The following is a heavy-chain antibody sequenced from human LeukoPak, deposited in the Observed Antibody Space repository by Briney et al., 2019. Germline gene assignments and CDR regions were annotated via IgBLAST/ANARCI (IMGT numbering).Heavy chain of an antibody. Sequence: PSETLSLTCTVSGGSISSYYWSWIRQPPGQGLEWIGYIYYSGSTNYNPSLKSRVTISVDTSKNQFSLKLSSVTAADTAVYYCATCGGDCYGVAFDIWGQGTMVTVSS. CDR3: ATCGGDCYGVAFDI. CDR2: IYYSGST. CDR1: GGSISSYY. J-gene: IGHJ3*02. D-gene: IGHD2-21*01. V-gene: IGHV4-59*01.